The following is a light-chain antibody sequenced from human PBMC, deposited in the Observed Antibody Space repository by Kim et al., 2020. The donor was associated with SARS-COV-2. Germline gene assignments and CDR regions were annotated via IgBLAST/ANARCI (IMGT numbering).Light chain of an antibody. CDR3: QSYDSRLSGWV. CDR1: SSKIGAGYD. CDR2: ADT. J-gene: IGLJ3*02. V-gene: IGLV1-40*01. Sequence: QGVTISCTGSSSKIGAGYDVHWYQQLPGRAPKLLIFADTRRPSGVPDRLSGSKSGTSASLAITGLQAEDEADYYCQSYDSRLSGWVFGGGTQLTVL.